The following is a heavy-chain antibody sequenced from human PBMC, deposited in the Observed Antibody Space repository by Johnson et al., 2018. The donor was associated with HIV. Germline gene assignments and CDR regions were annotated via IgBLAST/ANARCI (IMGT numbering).Heavy chain of an antibody. CDR1: EFTFSSYA. CDR2: ISSDGSGK. J-gene: IGHJ3*02. CDR3: ARGAVSGYVSVDAFHI. Sequence: QVQLVESGGGVVQPGRSLRLSCAASEFTFSSYAFHWVRQAPGKGLEWVALISSDGSGKYYADSVKGRSTISRDNSKNTPYLQMHSLTPEDTAVYYCARGAVSGYVSVDAFHIWGQGTLVTVSS. V-gene: IGHV3-30*04. D-gene: IGHD5-12*01.